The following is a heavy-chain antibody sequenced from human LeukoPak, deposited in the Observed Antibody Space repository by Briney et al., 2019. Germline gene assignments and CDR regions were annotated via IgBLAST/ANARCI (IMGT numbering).Heavy chain of an antibody. CDR3: ARETGYSRWSTWRSTDY. V-gene: IGHV1-2*06. Sequence: GASVKVSCKASGYTFTGYYMPWVRQAPGQGLEWMGRINPNSGGTNYAQKFQGRVTMTRDTSISTAYMELSRLRSDDTAVHYCARETGYSRWSTWRSTDYWGQGTLVTVSS. J-gene: IGHJ4*02. CDR1: GYTFTGYY. CDR2: INPNSGGT. D-gene: IGHD6-13*01.